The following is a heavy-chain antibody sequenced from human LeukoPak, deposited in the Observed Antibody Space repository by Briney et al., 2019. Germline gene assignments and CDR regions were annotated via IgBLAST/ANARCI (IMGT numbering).Heavy chain of an antibody. D-gene: IGHD1-26*01. CDR3: ASRRVAVPTTRAFDY. J-gene: IGHJ4*02. CDR2: ISGPST. V-gene: IGHV3-69-1*02. CDR1: GFTFRDYG. Sequence: GGSLRLSCAASGFTFRDYGMNWVRQTPGKGLEWISCISGPSTYYADSVEGRFTISRDNAKNSLYLQMNSLRAEDTAVYYCASRRVAVPTTRAFDYWGQGALVTVSS.